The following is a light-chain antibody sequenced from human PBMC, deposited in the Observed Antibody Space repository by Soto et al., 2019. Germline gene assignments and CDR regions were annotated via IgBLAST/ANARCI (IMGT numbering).Light chain of an antibody. V-gene: IGKV3-20*01. CDR1: QSVTNSY. CDR2: AAS. Sequence: EIVLTQSPGTQSLSPGARATLSCRASQSVTNSYLTWYQQKPGQAPRLLIYAASIRATGIPDRFSGSGSGRDFTLTISRLEPEDSAVYYCQQYGSSPGTFGQGTKVEIK. J-gene: IGKJ1*01. CDR3: QQYGSSPGT.